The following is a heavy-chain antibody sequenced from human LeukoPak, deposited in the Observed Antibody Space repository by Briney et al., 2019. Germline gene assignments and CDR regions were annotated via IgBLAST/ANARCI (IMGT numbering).Heavy chain of an antibody. V-gene: IGHV1-2*02. CDR3: ARDPPSYSSSWYKNWFDP. J-gene: IGHJ5*02. Sequence: GASVKVSCKASGYTFTGYYMHWVRQAPGQGLEWMGWINPNSGGTNYAQKFQGRVTMTRDTSISTAYMELSRLRSDDTAVYYCARDPPSYSSSWYKNWFDPWGQGTLVTVSS. CDR2: INPNSGGT. D-gene: IGHD6-13*01. CDR1: GYTFTGYY.